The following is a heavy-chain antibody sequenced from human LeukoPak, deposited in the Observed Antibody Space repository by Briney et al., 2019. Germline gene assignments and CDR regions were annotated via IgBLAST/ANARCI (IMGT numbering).Heavy chain of an antibody. D-gene: IGHD3-22*01. J-gene: IGHJ4*02. CDR2: IYSGGSK. Sequence: GGSLRLSCAASGFIVSNNYMSWVRQPPGKGLEWVSVIYSGGSKYYADSVKGRFTISRDNSKNTLYLQMNSLRAEDTAVYYCAKDRGESSGYYFDYWGQGTLVTVSS. CDR1: GFIVSNNY. V-gene: IGHV3-53*01. CDR3: AKDRGESSGYYFDY.